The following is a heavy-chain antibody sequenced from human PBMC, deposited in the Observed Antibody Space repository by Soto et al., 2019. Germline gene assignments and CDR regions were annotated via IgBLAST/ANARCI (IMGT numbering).Heavy chain of an antibody. CDR1: GYTFSSYY. D-gene: IGHD3-10*01. Sequence: ASVKVSCKASGYTFSSYYIHWVRQAPGQGLEWMGIINPSGGSTNYAQRFQGRVTMTRDTSTSTVYMELSSLRSEDTAVYYCARSRGGVILGDWFDPWGQGTLDTVSS. J-gene: IGHJ5*02. CDR2: INPSGGST. V-gene: IGHV1-46*01. CDR3: ARSRGGVILGDWFDP.